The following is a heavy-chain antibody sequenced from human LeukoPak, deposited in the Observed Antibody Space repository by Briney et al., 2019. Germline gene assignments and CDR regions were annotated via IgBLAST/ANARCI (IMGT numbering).Heavy chain of an antibody. CDR1: GFTFSSYA. D-gene: IGHD3-22*01. CDR3: ARQTSGYPWYFDY. Sequence: GGSLRLSCAASGFTFSSYAMSWVRQAPGKGLEWVSAISGSGGSTYYADSVKGRFTISRDNSKNTLYLQMNSLRAEDTAVYYCARQTSGYPWYFDYWGQGTLVTVSS. CDR2: ISGSGGST. V-gene: IGHV3-23*01. J-gene: IGHJ4*02.